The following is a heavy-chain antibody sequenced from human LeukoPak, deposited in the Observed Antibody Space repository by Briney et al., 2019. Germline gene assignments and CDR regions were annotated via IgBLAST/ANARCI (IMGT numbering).Heavy chain of an antibody. Sequence: GGSLRLSCAASGFTFNDYAMHWVRQVPGKGLEWVSLINWSGVSTYYADSVKGRFTISRQMSSLRPEDIALYYCAKDSDSSGFFEPPDFWGQGTLVTVSS. J-gene: IGHJ4*02. CDR2: INWSGVST. CDR3: AKDSDSSGFFEPPDF. CDR1: GFTFNDYA. V-gene: IGHV3-43D*03. D-gene: IGHD3-22*01.